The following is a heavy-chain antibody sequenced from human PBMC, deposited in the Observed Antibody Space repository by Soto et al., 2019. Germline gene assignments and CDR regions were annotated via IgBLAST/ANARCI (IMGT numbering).Heavy chain of an antibody. Sequence: GXSXKVSFMVSGYTXTELSMYWVRQAPGKGLEWIGGFDPEDGETIYAQKFQGRVTMTEDTSTDTAYMDLISLRSEDTAVYYCATDIVVHLDYWGQGTLVTVS. V-gene: IGHV1-24*01. CDR1: GYTXTELS. D-gene: IGHD1-26*01. J-gene: IGHJ4*02. CDR2: FDPEDGET. CDR3: ATDIVVHLDY.